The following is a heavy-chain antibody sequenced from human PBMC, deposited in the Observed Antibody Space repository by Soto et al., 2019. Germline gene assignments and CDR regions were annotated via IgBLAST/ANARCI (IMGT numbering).Heavy chain of an antibody. D-gene: IGHD6-13*01. CDR3: ANAYSSYFDY. V-gene: IGHV3-23*01. J-gene: IGHJ4*02. Sequence: GGSLRLSCAASGFTFSSYAMSWVRQAPGKGLEWVSAISGSGGSTYYADSVKGRFTISRDNSKNTLYLLMNSLRAEDTAVYYCANAYSSYFDYWGQGTLVTVSS. CDR1: GFTFSSYA. CDR2: ISGSGGST.